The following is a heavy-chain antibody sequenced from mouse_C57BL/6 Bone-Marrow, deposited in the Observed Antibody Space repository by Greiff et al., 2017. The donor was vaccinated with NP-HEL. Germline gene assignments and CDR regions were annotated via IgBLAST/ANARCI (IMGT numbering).Heavy chain of an antibody. D-gene: IGHD2-5*01. CDR3: ARHYSNTFDY. J-gene: IGHJ2*01. V-gene: IGHV5-6*01. CDR1: GFTFSSYG. Sequence: EVKLVESGGDLVKPGGSLKLSCAASGFTFSSYGMSWVRQTPDKRLEWVATISSGGSYTYYPDSVKGRFTISRDNAKNTLYLQMSSLKSEDTAMYYCARHYSNTFDYWGQGTTLTVSS. CDR2: ISSGGSYT.